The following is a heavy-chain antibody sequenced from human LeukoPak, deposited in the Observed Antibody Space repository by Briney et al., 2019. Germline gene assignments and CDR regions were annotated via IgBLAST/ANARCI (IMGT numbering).Heavy chain of an antibody. CDR1: GGSISSSSYY. J-gene: IGHJ4*02. CDR3: ARGKGSHFYDSSGYVGY. D-gene: IGHD3-22*01. V-gene: IGHV4-39*07. CDR2: IYYSGST. Sequence: SETLSLTCTVSGGSISSSSYYWGWIRQPPGKGLEWIGSIYYSGSTYYNPSLKSRVTISVNTSKNQFSLKLSSVTAADTAVYYCARGKGSHFYDSSGYVGYWGQGTLVTVSS.